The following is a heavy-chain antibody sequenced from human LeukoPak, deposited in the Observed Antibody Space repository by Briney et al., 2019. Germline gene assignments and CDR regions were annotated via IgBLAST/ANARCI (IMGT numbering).Heavy chain of an antibody. CDR2: IYYSGST. V-gene: IGHV4-30-4*01. J-gene: IGHJ6*02. CDR1: GGSISSGDYY. CDR3: ARVNKMVRGVIIEDYYGMDV. D-gene: IGHD3-10*01. Sequence: PSQTLSLTCTVSGGSISSGDYYWSWIRQPPGKGLEWIGYIYYSGSTYYNPSLKSRVTISVDTSKNQFSLKLSSVTAADAAVYYCARVNKMVRGVIIEDYYGMDVWGQGTTVTVSS.